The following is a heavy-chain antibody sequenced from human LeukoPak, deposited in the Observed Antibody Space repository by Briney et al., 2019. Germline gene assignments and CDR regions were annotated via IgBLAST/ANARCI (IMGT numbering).Heavy chain of an antibody. Sequence: PGGSLRLSCAASGFTFSSYAMSWVRQAPGKGLEWVSAISGSGGSTYYADSVKGRFTISRDNSKNTLYLQMNSLGTEDTAVYFCAKVEYDSSGYYYAGAFDIWGQGTMVTVSS. V-gene: IGHV3-23*01. CDR1: GFTFSSYA. D-gene: IGHD3-22*01. CDR3: AKVEYDSSGYYYAGAFDI. J-gene: IGHJ3*02. CDR2: ISGSGGST.